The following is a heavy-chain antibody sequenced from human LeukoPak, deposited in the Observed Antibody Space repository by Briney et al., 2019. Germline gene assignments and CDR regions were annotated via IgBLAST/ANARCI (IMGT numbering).Heavy chain of an antibody. CDR3: ARKGTPGDAFDI. J-gene: IGHJ3*02. CDR2: ISSSGSTI. V-gene: IGHV3-48*03. CDR1: GFTFSSYE. D-gene: IGHD1-7*01. Sequence: GGSLRLSCAASGFTFSSYEMNWVHQAPGKGLEWVSYISSSGSTIYYADSVKGRFTISRDNAKNSLYLQMNSLRAEDTAVYYCARKGTPGDAFDIWGQGTMVTVSS.